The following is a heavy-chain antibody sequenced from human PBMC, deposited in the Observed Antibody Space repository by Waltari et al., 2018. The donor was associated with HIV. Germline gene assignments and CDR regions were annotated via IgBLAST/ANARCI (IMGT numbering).Heavy chain of an antibody. V-gene: IGHV4-61*02. J-gene: IGHJ2*01. Sequence: QVQLQESGPGLVKSSQTLSLTCTVSGGSISSSNYYWSRIRRPAGKGLEWIGRVFLSGSTNYNPSLKRRISMSIDPSKNQFSLNLRSVTAEDTATYFCARRYCGRACNDFYYFDLWGRGTLVTVSS. CDR1: GGSISSSNYY. CDR2: VFLSGST. D-gene: IGHD2-21*01. CDR3: ARRYCGRACNDFYYFDL.